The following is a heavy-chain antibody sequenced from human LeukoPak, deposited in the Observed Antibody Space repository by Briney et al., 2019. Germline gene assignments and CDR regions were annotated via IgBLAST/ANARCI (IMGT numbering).Heavy chain of an antibody. CDR1: GYTFTGYY. J-gene: IGHJ5*02. Sequence: ASVKVSCKASGYTFTGYYMHWVRQAPGQGLEWMGWINPNSGGTNYAQKFQGRVTMTRDTSISTAYMELSMLRSDDTAVYYCAREGCSSTSCYTWGQGTLVTVSS. CDR3: AREGCSSTSCYT. D-gene: IGHD2-2*02. V-gene: IGHV1-2*02. CDR2: INPNSGGT.